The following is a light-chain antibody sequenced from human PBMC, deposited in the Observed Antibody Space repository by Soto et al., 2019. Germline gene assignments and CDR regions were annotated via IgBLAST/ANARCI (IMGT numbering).Light chain of an antibody. CDR2: GAS. J-gene: IGKJ2*01. CDR3: QKYGSSPYT. Sequence: EVVLTQSPGTLSLSPGERATLSCRASQSVSSSYLAWYQQKPGQAPRLLIYGASSRATGIPDRFSGSGSGTDFTLIISRLESEDFAVYYCQKYGSSPYTFGQGTKLEIK. V-gene: IGKV3-20*01. CDR1: QSVSSSY.